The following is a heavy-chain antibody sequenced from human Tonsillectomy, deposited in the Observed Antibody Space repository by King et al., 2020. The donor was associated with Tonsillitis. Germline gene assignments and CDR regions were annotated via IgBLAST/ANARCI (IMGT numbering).Heavy chain of an antibody. CDR1: GGSISSYY. CDR2: FYYSGST. Sequence: QLQESGPGLVKPSETLSLTCTVSGGSISSYYWSWIRQPPGKGLEWIGYFYYSGSTNYNPSLKRRITMSVDTSKNQFSLKLSSVTAADTATDYCARLWLGESPYFDYWGQGTLVIVSS. J-gene: IGHJ4*02. D-gene: IGHD3-10*01. V-gene: IGHV4-59*08. CDR3: ARLWLGESPYFDY.